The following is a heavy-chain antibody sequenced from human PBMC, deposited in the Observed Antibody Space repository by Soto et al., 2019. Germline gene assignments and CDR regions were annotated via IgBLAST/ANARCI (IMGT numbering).Heavy chain of an antibody. V-gene: IGHV4-59*05. CDR1: GGSISSYY. J-gene: IGHJ4*02. CDR2: IYYSGST. Sequence: SETLSLTCTVSGGSISSYYWSWIRQPPGKGLEWIGSIYYSGSTYYNPSLKGRVIISVDTSRDQFSLKLSSVTAADTAVYYCASSTIFGVVDNFDYWGQGTLVTVSS. CDR3: ASSTIFGVVDNFDY. D-gene: IGHD3-3*01.